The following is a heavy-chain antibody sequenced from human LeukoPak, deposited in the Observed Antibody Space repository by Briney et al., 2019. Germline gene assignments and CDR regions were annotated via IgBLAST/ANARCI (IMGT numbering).Heavy chain of an antibody. D-gene: IGHD2-21*01. CDR3: ARLENCGGDCPIEGDAFDI. J-gene: IGHJ3*02. V-gene: IGHV4-39*01. CDR2: IYYSGST. Sequence: SETLSLTCTVSGGSISSSSYYWGWIRQPPGKGLEWIGSIYYSGSTYYNPSLKSRVTISVDTSKNQFSLKLSSVTAADTAVYYCARLENCGGDCPIEGDAFDIWGQGTMVTVSS. CDR1: GGSISSSSYY.